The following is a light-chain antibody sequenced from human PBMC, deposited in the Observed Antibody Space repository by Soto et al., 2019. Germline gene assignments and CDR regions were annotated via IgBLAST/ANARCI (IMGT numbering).Light chain of an antibody. CDR3: CSYTTTSTYV. Sequence: QSVLTQPASVSGSPGQSITISCTGTSSDVGGYNYVSWYQQHPGKVPKLMIYEVFRRPSGISNRFSGSKSGNTASLTISGLQAEDEVDYYCCSYTTTSTYVFGGGTQLTVL. J-gene: IGLJ2*01. V-gene: IGLV2-14*01. CDR2: EVF. CDR1: SSDVGGYNY.